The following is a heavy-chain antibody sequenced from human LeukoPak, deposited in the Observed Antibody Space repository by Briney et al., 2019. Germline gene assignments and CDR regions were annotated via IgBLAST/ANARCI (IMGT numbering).Heavy chain of an antibody. Sequence: SEALSLTCTVSGGSISSSTYYWGWIRQPPGKGLEWIGSIYYSGSTYYNTSLKSRVTISVDTSKNQFSLRLSSVTAADTAVYYCERLGIHHVFDIWGQGTMVTVSS. J-gene: IGHJ3*02. CDR1: GGSISSSTYY. D-gene: IGHD5-18*01. V-gene: IGHV4-39*01. CDR2: IYYSGST. CDR3: ERLGIHHVFDI.